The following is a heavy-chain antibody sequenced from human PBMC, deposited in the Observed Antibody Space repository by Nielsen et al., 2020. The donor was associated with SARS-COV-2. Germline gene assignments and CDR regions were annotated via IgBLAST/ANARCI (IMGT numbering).Heavy chain of an antibody. D-gene: IGHD3-10*01. Sequence: SETLSLTCTVSGASMTSGDYYWSWIRQHPGKGLEWIGYITNSGSTFYRPSLRSRVTISLDMSKNQFSLKLTSVTAADTAVYYCARSYYGPGSYYIEYWGQGTLVTVSS. J-gene: IGHJ4*02. CDR3: ARSYYGPGSYYIEY. V-gene: IGHV4-31*03. CDR1: GASMTSGDYY. CDR2: ITNSGST.